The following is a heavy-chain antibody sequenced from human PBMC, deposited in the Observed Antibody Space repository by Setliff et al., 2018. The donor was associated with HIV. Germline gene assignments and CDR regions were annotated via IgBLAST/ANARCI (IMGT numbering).Heavy chain of an antibody. J-gene: IGHJ4*02. CDR3: TRGRSIIGALVY. CDR2: IIPIFSTS. CDR1: GSTFTSYA. Sequence: ASVKVSCKASGSTFTSYAINWVRQAPGQGLEWMGGIIPIFSTSNYAQRFQGRVTITADESTSTAYMELYNLRSEDTAMYYCTRGRSIIGALVYWGQGTLVTVSS. V-gene: IGHV1-69*13. D-gene: IGHD2-21*01.